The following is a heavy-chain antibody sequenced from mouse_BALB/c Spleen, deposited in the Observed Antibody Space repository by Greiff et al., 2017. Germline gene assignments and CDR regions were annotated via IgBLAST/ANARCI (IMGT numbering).Heavy chain of an antibody. D-gene: IGHD1-1*01. J-gene: IGHJ3*01. Sequence: VQLKQSGPELVKPGASVKISCKASGYTFTDYNMHWVKQSHGKSLEWIGYIYPYNGGTGYNQKFKSKATLTVDNSSSTAYMELRSLTSEDSAVYYCARSGGYTTAWFAYWGQGTLVTVSA. CDR2: IYPYNGGT. V-gene: IGHV1S29*02. CDR3: ARSGGYTTAWFAY. CDR1: GYTFTDYN.